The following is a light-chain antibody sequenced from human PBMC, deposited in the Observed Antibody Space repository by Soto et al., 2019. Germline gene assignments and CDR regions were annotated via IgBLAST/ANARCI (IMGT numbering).Light chain of an antibody. Sequence: DIQMTQSPSSLSAYLGDIVTITFRASQGISNYLAWYQQKPGRLPKLLLFGASTLQSGVPSRFSGSGSGTDFTLTISSLQPEDTATYFCQHYAEFPFTFGGGTKVDIK. CDR1: QGISNY. CDR2: GAS. CDR3: QHYAEFPFT. J-gene: IGKJ4*01. V-gene: IGKV1-27*01.